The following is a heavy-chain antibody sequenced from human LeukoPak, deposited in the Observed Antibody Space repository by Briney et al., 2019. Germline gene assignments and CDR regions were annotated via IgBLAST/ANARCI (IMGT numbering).Heavy chain of an antibody. J-gene: IGHJ4*02. CDR2: IYYSGST. CDR3: ARTSDTAMANIDY. V-gene: IGHV4-39*07. CDR1: GGSISRSSYY. Sequence: PSETLSLTCTVSGGSISRSSYYWGWIRQPPGKGLEWIGSIYYSGSTYYNPSLKSRVTISVDTSKNQFSLKLSSVTAADTAVYYCARTSDTAMANIDYWGQGTLVTVSS. D-gene: IGHD5-18*01.